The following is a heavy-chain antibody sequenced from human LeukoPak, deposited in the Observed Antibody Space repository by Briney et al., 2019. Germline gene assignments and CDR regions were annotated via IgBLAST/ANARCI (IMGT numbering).Heavy chain of an antibody. CDR1: GFTVSSNS. V-gene: IGHV4-59*02. J-gene: IGHJ4*02. CDR2: IYYSGST. Sequence: GSLRLSCTVSGFTVSSNSMSWVRQAPGKGLEWIGSIYYSGSTYCNPSLKSRITISVDTSKNQFSLKLSSVTAADTAVYYCARLGLLLVPNYWGQGTLVTVSS. D-gene: IGHD2-15*01. CDR3: ARLGLLLVPNY.